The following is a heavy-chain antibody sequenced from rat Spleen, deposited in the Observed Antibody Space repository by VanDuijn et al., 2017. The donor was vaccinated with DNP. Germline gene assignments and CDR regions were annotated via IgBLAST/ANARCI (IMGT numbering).Heavy chain of an antibody. J-gene: IGHJ2*01. CDR3: ARWLPGYKNYFDY. V-gene: IGHV3-1*01. Sequence: QLQESGPGLVKPSLSLSLTCSVTVYSITSNYWAWIRKFPGNKMEWMGYVSHSGSTGYNPSLKSRVSITRDTSKNQFFLQLNSVTTEDTATYYCARWLPGYKNYFDYWGQGVMVTVSS. CDR1: VYSITSNY. D-gene: IGHD1-4*01. CDR2: VSHSGST.